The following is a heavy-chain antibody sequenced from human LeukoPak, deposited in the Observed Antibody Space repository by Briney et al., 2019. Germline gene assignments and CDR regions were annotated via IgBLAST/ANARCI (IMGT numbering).Heavy chain of an antibody. D-gene: IGHD2-2*01. CDR1: GGSVSSGLHY. V-gene: IGHV4-61*01. CDR3: ARDSHFCSGISCDLGWFDP. Sequence: PSETLSLTCTVSGGSVSSGLHYWNWIRQPPGKGLEWIGYIYYRGSTDYNPSLMSRVTMSVDTSKNQFSLKLRSVTDADTAVYYCARDSHFCSGISCDLGWFDPWGEGTLVTVSS. CDR2: IYYRGST. J-gene: IGHJ5*02.